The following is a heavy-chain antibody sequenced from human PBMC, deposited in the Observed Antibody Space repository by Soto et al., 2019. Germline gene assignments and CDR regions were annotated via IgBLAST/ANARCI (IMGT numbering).Heavy chain of an antibody. CDR2: IYYSGST. V-gene: IGHV4-59*01. J-gene: IGHJ6*02. CDR3: ASNSGSYYYYGMDV. D-gene: IGHD1-26*01. CDR1: GASINTYY. Sequence: PSETLSLTCNVSGASINTYYWSWIRQPPGKGLEWIGYIYYSGSTNYNPSLKSRVTISVDTSKNQFSLKLSSVTAADTAVYYCASNSGSYYYYGMDVWGQGIPVTVSS.